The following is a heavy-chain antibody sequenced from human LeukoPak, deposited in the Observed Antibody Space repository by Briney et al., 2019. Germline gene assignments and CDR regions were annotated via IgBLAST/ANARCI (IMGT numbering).Heavy chain of an antibody. CDR1: GGSISSSSYY. Sequence: SETLSLNCTVSGGSISSSSYYWGWIRQPPGKGLEWIGSIYYSGSTYYNPSLKSRVTISVDTSKNQFSLKLSSVTAADTAVYYCAKLGIAVAGDYYYYGMDVWGQGTTVTVSS. CDR2: IYYSGST. D-gene: IGHD6-19*01. CDR3: AKLGIAVAGDYYYYGMDV. J-gene: IGHJ6*02. V-gene: IGHV4-39*01.